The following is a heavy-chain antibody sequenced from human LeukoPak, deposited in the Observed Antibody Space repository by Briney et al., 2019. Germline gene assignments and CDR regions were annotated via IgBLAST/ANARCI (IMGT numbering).Heavy chain of an antibody. CDR3: AKDARDYGDYSAGFDY. V-gene: IGHV3-30*18. J-gene: IGHJ4*02. CDR1: GFTFSSYG. D-gene: IGHD4-17*01. Sequence: GGSLRLSCAASGFTFSSYGMHWVRQAPGKGMEWVAVISYDGSNKYYADSVKGRFTISRDNSKNKVYLQMNSLRAEDTAVYYCAKDARDYGDYSAGFDYWGQGTQVTVSS. CDR2: ISYDGSNK.